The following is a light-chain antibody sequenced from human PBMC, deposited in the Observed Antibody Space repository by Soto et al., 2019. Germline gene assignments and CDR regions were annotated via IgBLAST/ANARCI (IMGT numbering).Light chain of an antibody. CDR1: QSVDIN. J-gene: IGKJ1*01. CDR2: GAS. V-gene: IGKV3-15*01. Sequence: EIVLTQSPGTLSVSPGDRVTLSCRASQSVDINLDWYQQRAGQAPRLLVYGASTKATDMPGRFSGRGSGTEFTLTINNLQSEDFAVYYCQQYRNWPRTFGQGTKVEIK. CDR3: QQYRNWPRT.